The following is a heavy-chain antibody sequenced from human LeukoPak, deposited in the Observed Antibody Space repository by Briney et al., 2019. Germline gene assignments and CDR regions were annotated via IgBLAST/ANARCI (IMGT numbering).Heavy chain of an antibody. CDR2: IVLILGIA. CDR3: NARAAGDETFDY. Sequence: SVKVSCKASGGTFSRYAISWARQAPGQGLEWMGRIVLILGIANYAQKFQGRVTITADKSTSTAYMELSSLRSDDTAMYYCNARAAGDETFDYWGQGTLVTVSS. J-gene: IGHJ4*02. CDR1: GGTFSRYA. D-gene: IGHD6-13*01. V-gene: IGHV1-69*04.